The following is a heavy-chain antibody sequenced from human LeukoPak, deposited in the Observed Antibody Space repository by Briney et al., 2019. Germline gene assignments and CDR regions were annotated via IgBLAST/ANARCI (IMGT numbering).Heavy chain of an antibody. J-gene: IGHJ4*02. D-gene: IGHD6-13*01. CDR1: GFTFSSYW. V-gene: IGHV3-7*01. CDR3: ARVYRSSSGYCFDF. Sequence: PGGSLRLSCAASGFTFSSYWMSWVRQAPGKGLEWVANIKQDGSEKYYVDSVKGRFTVSRDNAKNSLYLQMNSLSAEDTAVYYCARVYRSSSGYCFDFWGQGTLVTVSS. CDR2: IKQDGSEK.